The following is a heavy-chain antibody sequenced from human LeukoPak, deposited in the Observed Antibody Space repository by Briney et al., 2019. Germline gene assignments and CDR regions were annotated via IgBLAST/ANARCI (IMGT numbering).Heavy chain of an antibody. CDR2: IYTSGST. J-gene: IGHJ4*02. D-gene: IGHD3-16*01. CDR1: GGSISSGSYY. Sequence: PSQTLSLTCTVSGGSISSGSYYWSWIRQPAGKGLEWIGRIYTSGSTNYNPSLKSRVTISVDTSKNQFSLKLSSVTAADTAVYYCARRSRMTSVWGVTIFDYWGQGTLVTVSS. V-gene: IGHV4-61*02. CDR3: ARRSRMTSVWGVTIFDY.